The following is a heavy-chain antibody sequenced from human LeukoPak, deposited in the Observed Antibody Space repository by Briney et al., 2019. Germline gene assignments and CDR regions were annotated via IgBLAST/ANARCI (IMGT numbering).Heavy chain of an antibody. CDR3: AREPTGDRGGFFDF. D-gene: IGHD7-27*01. CDR2: ITYDGNNK. V-gene: IGHV3-30*14. J-gene: IGHJ4*02. CDR1: GFTFSNYA. Sequence: PGRSLSLSCAASGFTFSNYAMHWARQAPGKGLEWVAVITYDGNNKYYADSVKGRFTISRDTSKRMFYLQMDKLRPEDTAVYYCAREPTGDRGGFFDFWGQGALVTVSS.